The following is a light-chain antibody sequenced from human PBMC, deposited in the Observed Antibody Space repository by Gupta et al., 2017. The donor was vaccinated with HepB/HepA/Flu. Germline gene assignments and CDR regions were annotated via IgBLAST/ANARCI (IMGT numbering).Light chain of an antibody. Sequence: QSALTQPASVSGSPGQSITISCTGPSSDVGYNNYVAWYQQHPGKAPKVMIYDVSNRPSGVSSRFSGSKSGNSASLTISGLQAEDEADYYCSSYTSSSTVLFGGGTKLTVL. CDR2: DVS. CDR3: SSYTSSSTVL. J-gene: IGLJ2*01. CDR1: SSDVGYNNY. V-gene: IGLV2-14*01.